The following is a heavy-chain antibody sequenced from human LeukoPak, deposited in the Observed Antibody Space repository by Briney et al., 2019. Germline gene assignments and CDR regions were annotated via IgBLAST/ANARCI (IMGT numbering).Heavy chain of an antibody. Sequence: SETLSLTCAVYGGSFSGYYWSWIRQPPGKGLEWIGEINHSGSTNYNPSLKSRVTISVDTSKNQFSLKLSSVTAADTAVYYCASYYYDSSGYFVSYPENAFDIWGQGTMVTVSS. D-gene: IGHD3-22*01. CDR3: ASYYYDSSGYFVSYPENAFDI. CDR1: GGSFSGYY. J-gene: IGHJ3*02. CDR2: INHSGST. V-gene: IGHV4-34*01.